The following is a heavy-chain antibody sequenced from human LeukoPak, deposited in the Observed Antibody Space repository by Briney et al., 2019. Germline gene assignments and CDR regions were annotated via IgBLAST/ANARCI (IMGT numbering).Heavy chain of an antibody. D-gene: IGHD6-6*01. CDR1: GGSISSSSYY. CDR2: ISSSGSTI. CDR3: ARGGAARPDY. Sequence: LSLTCTVSGGSISSSSYYWGWIRQPPGKGLEWVSYISSSGSTIYYADSVKGRLTISRDNAKNSLYLQMNSLRAEDTAMYYCARGGAARPDYWGQGTLVTVSS. J-gene: IGHJ4*02. V-gene: IGHV3-11*04.